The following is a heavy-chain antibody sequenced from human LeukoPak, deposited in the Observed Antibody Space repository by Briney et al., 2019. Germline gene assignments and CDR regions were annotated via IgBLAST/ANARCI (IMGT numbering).Heavy chain of an antibody. CDR1: GFTFSSYA. CDR2: ISGSGGSS. V-gene: IGHV3-23*01. CDR3: AKDSHSSTWYYFDY. D-gene: IGHD6-13*01. Sequence: GGSLRLSCAASGFTFSSYAMSWVRQAPGKGLEWVSAISGSGGSSFYADSVKGRFTISRDNSKNTLYLQMNSLRAEDTAVYYCAKDSHSSTWYYFDYWGQGTLVTVSS. J-gene: IGHJ4*02.